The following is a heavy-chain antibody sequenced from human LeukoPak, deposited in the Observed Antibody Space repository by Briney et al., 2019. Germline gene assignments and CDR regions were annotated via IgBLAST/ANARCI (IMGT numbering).Heavy chain of an antibody. V-gene: IGHV4-4*07. J-gene: IGHJ5*02. Sequence: PSETLSLTCTVSGGSISSYYWSWIRQPAGKGLQCIGRIYTSGSTNYNPSLKSRVTMSLDTSKSQFSLKLNSVTAADTAVYYCARHKRYSSSWYYGSGWFDPWGQGTLVTVSS. CDR3: ARHKRYSSSWYYGSGWFDP. CDR2: IYTSGST. D-gene: IGHD6-13*01. CDR1: GGSISSYY.